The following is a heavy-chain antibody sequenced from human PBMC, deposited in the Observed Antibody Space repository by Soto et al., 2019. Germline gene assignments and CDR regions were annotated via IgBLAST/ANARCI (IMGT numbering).Heavy chain of an antibody. J-gene: IGHJ5*02. D-gene: IGHD4-17*01. Sequence: QVQLVQSGAEVKKPGASVKVSCKASGYTFTSYDINWVRQATGQGLEWMGWMNPDSGNTRYAQKFQGRVTMTRNTSISTAYMELSSLRSEDTAVYYCARGSDGNFVHWFDPWGQGNLVTVSS. CDR2: MNPDSGNT. CDR1: GYTFTSYD. V-gene: IGHV1-8*01. CDR3: ARGSDGNFVHWFDP.